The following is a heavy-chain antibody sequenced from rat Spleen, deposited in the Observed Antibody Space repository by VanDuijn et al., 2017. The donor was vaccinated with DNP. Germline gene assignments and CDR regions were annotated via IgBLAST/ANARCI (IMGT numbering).Heavy chain of an antibody. V-gene: IGHV2-27*01. Sequence: QVQLKESGPGLVQPSQTLSLTCTVAGFSLTTYHVHWVRQPPGKGLEWMGRIQSGGNTDYNSALKSRLSISRDTSKRQVFLKMNSVQTEDTAMYFCASGGGIKFDYWGQGTLVTVSS. D-gene: IGHD1-4*01. CDR2: IQSGGNT. J-gene: IGHJ3*01. CDR1: GFSLTTYH. CDR3: ASGGGIKFDY.